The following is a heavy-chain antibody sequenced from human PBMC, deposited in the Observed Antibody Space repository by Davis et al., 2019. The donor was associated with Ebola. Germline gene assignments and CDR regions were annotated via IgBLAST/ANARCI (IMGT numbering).Heavy chain of an antibody. D-gene: IGHD3-3*01. J-gene: IGHJ4*02. Sequence: GESLKISCAASGFTFSSYAMHWVRQAPGKGLEWVAVISYDGSNKYYADSVKGRFTISRDNSKNTLYLQMNSLRAEDTAVYYCARDPKAYYDFWSGPRTFDYWGQGTLVTVSS. CDR2: ISYDGSNK. CDR1: GFTFSSYA. V-gene: IGHV3-30-3*01. CDR3: ARDPKAYYDFWSGPRTFDY.